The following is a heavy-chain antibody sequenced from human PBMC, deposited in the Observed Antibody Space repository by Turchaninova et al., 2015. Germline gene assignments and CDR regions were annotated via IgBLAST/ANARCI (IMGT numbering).Heavy chain of an antibody. CDR2: IYHSGST. Sequence: QVQLQESGPGLVKPSETLSLTCTVSGGPITSSSYYRGGIRQPPGKGLEWIGSIYHSGSTYYNPSLKSRVTISVDTSKNQFSLKLNSVTAADTAVYYCARRGTFDWVYGMDVWGQGTTVTVFS. CDR1: GGPITSSSYY. CDR3: ARRGTFDWVYGMDV. D-gene: IGHD3-9*01. V-gene: IGHV4-39*01. J-gene: IGHJ6*02.